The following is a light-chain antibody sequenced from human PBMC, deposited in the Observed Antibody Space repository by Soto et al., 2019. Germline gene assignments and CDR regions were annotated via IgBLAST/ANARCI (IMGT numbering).Light chain of an antibody. Sequence: DIQITQSPSTLSASVGDRVTITCRASQSVSSWLAWYQQKPGKAPKLLIYKASSLHSGVPSRFSGSGSGTEFTLTISSLQPDDFATYYCHQYKTYWTFGHGTKVDIK. J-gene: IGKJ1*01. CDR2: KAS. CDR3: HQYKTYWT. CDR1: QSVSSW. V-gene: IGKV1-5*03.